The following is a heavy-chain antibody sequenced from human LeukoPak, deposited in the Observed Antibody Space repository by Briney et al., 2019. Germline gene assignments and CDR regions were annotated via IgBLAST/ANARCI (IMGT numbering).Heavy chain of an antibody. CDR2: INPDSGGT. Sequence: ASVKVSCKASGYTFTDYFIHWVRQAPGQGLEWMGWINPDSGGTNYAQKFQGRVTMTRDSSVSTAYMALSRLRSDDTAVYYCVRVYCSGGSCYRVFDYWGQGTLATVSS. V-gene: IGHV1-2*02. CDR1: GYTFTDYF. D-gene: IGHD2-15*01. CDR3: VRVYCSGGSCYRVFDY. J-gene: IGHJ4*02.